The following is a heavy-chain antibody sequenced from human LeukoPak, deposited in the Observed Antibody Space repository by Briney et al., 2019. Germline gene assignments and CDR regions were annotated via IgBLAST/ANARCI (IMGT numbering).Heavy chain of an antibody. CDR1: GFTFSNYG. J-gene: IGHJ2*01. Sequence: AGGSLRLSCAASGFTFSNYGMHWVRQAPGKGLEWVAVIWHDGTNKYYADFVKGRFTISRDNSNNTLYLRMDSLSAEDTAVYYCARFGPPNWYFDLWGRGTLVTVSS. D-gene: IGHD3-10*01. CDR2: IWHDGTNK. CDR3: ARFGPPNWYFDL. V-gene: IGHV3-33*01.